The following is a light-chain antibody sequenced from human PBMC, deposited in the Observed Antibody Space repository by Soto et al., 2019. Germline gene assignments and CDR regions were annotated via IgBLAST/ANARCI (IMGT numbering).Light chain of an antibody. CDR3: AAWDDSLNGVV. Sequence: QSVLTQPPSGSRTPGQRVTISCSGSSSNIGSKTVNWYQQLPGTAPKLLIYSNNQRPSGVPDRFSGSKSGTSASLAISGLQSEDEADYYCAAWDDSLNGVVFGGGTKLTFL. V-gene: IGLV1-44*01. J-gene: IGLJ2*01. CDR1: SSNIGSKT. CDR2: SNN.